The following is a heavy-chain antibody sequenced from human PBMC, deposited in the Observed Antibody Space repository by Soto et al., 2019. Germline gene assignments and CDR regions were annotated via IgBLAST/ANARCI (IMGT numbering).Heavy chain of an antibody. D-gene: IGHD5-12*01. Sequence: ASVKVSCKASGYTFTSYYMHWVRQAPGQGLEWMGIINPSGGSTSYAQKFQGRVTMTRDTSTSTVYMELSSLRSEDTAVYYCARDGYSGYDYDESRCYYYGMDVWGQGTTVTVSS. CDR2: INPSGGST. V-gene: IGHV1-46*01. CDR3: ARDGYSGYDYDESRCYYYGMDV. J-gene: IGHJ6*02. CDR1: GYTFTSYY.